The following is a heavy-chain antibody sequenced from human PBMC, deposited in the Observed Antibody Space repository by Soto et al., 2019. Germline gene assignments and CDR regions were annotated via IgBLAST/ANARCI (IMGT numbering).Heavy chain of an antibody. J-gene: IGHJ4*02. CDR2: IHHCGGT. D-gene: IGHD3-3*01. Sequence: QLQLQESGPGLVKPSGPLSVTCDVSGGSISSRDCWTWVRQAPGKGLERIGKIHHCGGTNYSPSLKRRGTMSIAKSRKSFSLDLSSVTAADTDVYFCAAGNVDSMLESWVRGSLVTVSS. CDR1: GGSISSRDC. V-gene: IGHV4-4*02. CDR3: AAGNVDSMLES.